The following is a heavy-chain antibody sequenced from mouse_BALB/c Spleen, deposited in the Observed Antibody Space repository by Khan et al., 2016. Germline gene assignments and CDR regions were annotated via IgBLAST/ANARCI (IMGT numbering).Heavy chain of an antibody. Sequence: EVELVESGPDLVKPGASVKISCKASGYSFTGYYMYWVKQSHEKSLEWIGRINPNNGGSYSNQKFKGKAILTVDKSSSTAYMELHSLTSEDSAVYYCLRDAMDYWGQGTSVTVSS. V-gene: IGHV1-43*01. J-gene: IGHJ4*01. D-gene: IGHD1-1*01. CDR2: INPNNGGS. CDR3: LRDAMDY. CDR1: GYSFTGYY.